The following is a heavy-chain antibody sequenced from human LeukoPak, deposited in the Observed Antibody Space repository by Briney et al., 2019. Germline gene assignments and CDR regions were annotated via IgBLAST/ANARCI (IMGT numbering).Heavy chain of an antibody. CDR2: INPNSGGT. CDR3: ARVPRRGGGTFDY. D-gene: IGHD3-10*01. J-gene: IGHJ4*02. Sequence: GSSVKVSCKASGYTFTGYYMHWVRQAPGQGLEWMGWINPNSGGTNYAQKFQGRVTMTRDTSISTAYMEVSRLRPDDTAVYYCARVPRRGGGTFDYWGQGTLVTVSS. V-gene: IGHV1-2*02. CDR1: GYTFTGYY.